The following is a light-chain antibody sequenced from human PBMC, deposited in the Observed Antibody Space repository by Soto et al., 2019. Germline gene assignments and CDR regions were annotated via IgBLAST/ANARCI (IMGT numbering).Light chain of an antibody. V-gene: IGKV3-15*01. J-gene: IGKJ5*01. CDR2: DVS. CDR3: QQYNNWPFS. CDR1: QGVTTN. Sequence: EIVLTQSPGTLSLSPGERATLSCRAGQGVTTNFAWYQQKSGQSPRPLIYDVSTRATGVPARFSGTAYETDFTLTISGLQSEDSAVYFCQQYNNWPFSFGQGTRLEIK.